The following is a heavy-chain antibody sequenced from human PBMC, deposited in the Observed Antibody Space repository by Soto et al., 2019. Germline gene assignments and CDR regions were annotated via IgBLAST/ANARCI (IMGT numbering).Heavy chain of an antibody. CDR1: GYTFTSYG. J-gene: IGHJ5*02. D-gene: IGHD5-18*01. V-gene: IGHV1-18*01. CDR2: ISAYNGNT. Sequence: RASVKVSCKASGYTFTSYGISWVRQAPGQGLEWMGWISAYNGNTNYAQKLQGRVTMTTDTSTSTAYMELRSLRSDDTAVYYCATVPAMVTENWFDPWGQGTLVTVSS. CDR3: ATVPAMVTENWFDP.